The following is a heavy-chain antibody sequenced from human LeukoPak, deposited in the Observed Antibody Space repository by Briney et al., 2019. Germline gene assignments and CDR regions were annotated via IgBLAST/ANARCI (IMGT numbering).Heavy chain of an antibody. CDR2: VYSSGNT. V-gene: IGHV4-4*07. D-gene: IGHD4-23*01. CDR1: GGSINSYY. J-gene: IGHJ4*02. Sequence: SETLSLTCTVSGGSINSYYWSWIRQPAGKGLEWIGRVYSSGNTNYNPSLKSRVSMSVDTSKNQFSLKLTSVTAADTAVYYCARGGKATVVTMWGQGILVTVSS. CDR3: ARGGKATVVTM.